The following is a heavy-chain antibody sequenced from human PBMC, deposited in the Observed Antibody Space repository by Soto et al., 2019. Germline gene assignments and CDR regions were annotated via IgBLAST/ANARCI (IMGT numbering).Heavy chain of an antibody. CDR3: AKDPYLGDHQY. D-gene: IGHD3-16*01. J-gene: IGHJ4*02. CDR1: GYTFTTYG. Sequence: QVQLVQSGGEVKKPGASVKVSCKTSGYTFTTYGISWVRQAPGQGLEWVGWISPYSGKTHYAQKFQGKVTMTTDTSTNTAYFELRSLRSDDTAVYYCAKDPYLGDHQYWGQGTLVTVSS. V-gene: IGHV1-18*01. CDR2: ISPYSGKT.